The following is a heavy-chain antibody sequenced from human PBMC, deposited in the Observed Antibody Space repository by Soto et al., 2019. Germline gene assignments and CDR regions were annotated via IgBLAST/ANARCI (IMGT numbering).Heavy chain of an antibody. V-gene: IGHV4-39*01. CDR3: ARHIPYYYDSSGVIDY. J-gene: IGHJ4*02. CDR1: GGSISSSSYY. CDR2: IYYSGST. Sequence: SDTLSLTCTVSGGSISSSSYYWGWIRQPPGKGLEWIGSIYYSGSTYYNPSLKSRVTISVDTSKNQFSLKLSSVTAADTAVYYCARHIPYYYDSSGVIDYWGQGTLVTVSS. D-gene: IGHD3-22*01.